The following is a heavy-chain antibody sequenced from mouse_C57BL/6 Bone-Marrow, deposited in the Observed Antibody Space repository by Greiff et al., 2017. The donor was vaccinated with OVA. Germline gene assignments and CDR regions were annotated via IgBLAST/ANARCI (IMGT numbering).Heavy chain of an antibody. CDR1: GYAFTNYL. D-gene: IGHD2-4*01. CDR3: ARWGIYDDYVDY. V-gene: IGHV1-54*01. Sequence: VQLVESGAELVRPGTSVKVSCKASGYAFTNYLIEWVKQRPGQGLEWIGVINPGSGGTNYNEKLTGKATLTADKASSTAYMQRSSLTSEDSAVYFCARWGIYDDYVDYWGQGTTRTVSS. J-gene: IGHJ2*01. CDR2: INPGSGGT.